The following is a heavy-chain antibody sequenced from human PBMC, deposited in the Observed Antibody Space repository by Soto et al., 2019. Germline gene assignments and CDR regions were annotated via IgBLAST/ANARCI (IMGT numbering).Heavy chain of an antibody. Sequence: QVQLQESGPGLVKPSQTLSLTCTVSGGSISSGGYYWSWIRQHPGKGLEWIGYIYYSGSTYYNPSLKSPGTMSVDTSKNQCSLKLSSVTAADTAVYYCARDGHYDSSGFDYWGQGTLVTVSS. V-gene: IGHV4-31*01. J-gene: IGHJ4*02. CDR1: GGSISSGGYY. CDR2: IYYSGST. CDR3: ARDGHYDSSGFDY. D-gene: IGHD3-22*01.